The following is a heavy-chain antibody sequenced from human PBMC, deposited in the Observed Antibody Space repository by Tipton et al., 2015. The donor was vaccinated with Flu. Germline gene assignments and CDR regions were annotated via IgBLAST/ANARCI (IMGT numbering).Heavy chain of an antibody. Sequence: SLRLSCAASGFTFGSYAMGWVRLAPGEGLQWVSGISSKGGSTFYADSVRGRFTISRDNSKNTLFLQMNNLRAGDTALYYCAKDHRETRGYQLPPLYFDLWGQGTSVTVSS. CDR3: AKDHRETRGYQLPPLYFDL. J-gene: IGHJ4*02. CDR1: GFTFGSYA. V-gene: IGHV3-23*01. D-gene: IGHD2-2*01. CDR2: ISSKGGST.